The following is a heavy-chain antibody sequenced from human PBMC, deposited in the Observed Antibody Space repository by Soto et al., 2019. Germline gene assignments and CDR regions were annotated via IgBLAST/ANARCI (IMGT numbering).Heavy chain of an antibody. J-gene: IGHJ4*02. D-gene: IGHD1-1*01. Sequence: PSETLSLTCTVSGGSISSYYWSWIRQPPGKGLEWIGYIYYSGSTNYNPSLKSRVTISIDTSKNQFSLNLSSATAADTAVYYCAKHTAGWKGPIAYWGQGTLVTVSX. CDR1: GGSISSYY. V-gene: IGHV4-59*08. CDR2: IYYSGST. CDR3: AKHTAGWKGPIAY.